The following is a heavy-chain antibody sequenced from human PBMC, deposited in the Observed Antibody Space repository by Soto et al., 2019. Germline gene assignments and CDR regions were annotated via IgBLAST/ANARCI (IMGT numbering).Heavy chain of an antibody. V-gene: IGHV1-2*04. CDR3: AGGQIHVYRRYYYYYMDV. J-gene: IGHJ6*03. D-gene: IGHD3-16*02. CDR1: GYTFTGYY. CDR2: INPHSGGT. Sequence: QVQLVQSGAEVKKPGASVKVSCKASGYTFTGYYMHWVRQAPGQGLEWMGWINPHSGGTNYAQKFQGWVTMTRDTAISTAYMELSRLRSDDTAVYYCAGGQIHVYRRYYYYYMDVWGKGTTVTVSS.